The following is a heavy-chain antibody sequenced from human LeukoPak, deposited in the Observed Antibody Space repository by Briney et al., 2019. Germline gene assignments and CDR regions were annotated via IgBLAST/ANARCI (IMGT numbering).Heavy chain of an antibody. CDR1: RFTFSSYS. J-gene: IGHJ4*02. CDR3: ARDWGDTSY. V-gene: IGHV3-21*01. Sequence: PRGCLRLSCAVSRFTFSSYSMNWVRQAPGRGLEWLSSSISTSSYIDYGDSVKGRFTISRDNAKNSLYLQMNSLRAEDTAVYYCARDWGDTSYWGQGTLVTVSS. D-gene: IGHD1-26*01. CDR2: SISTSSYI.